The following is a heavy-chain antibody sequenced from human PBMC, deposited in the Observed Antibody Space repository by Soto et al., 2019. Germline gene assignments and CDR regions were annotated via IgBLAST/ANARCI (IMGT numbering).Heavy chain of an antibody. CDR3: ASGLRASRFDY. Sequence: GGSLRLSCVASGFTFRSYWMHWVRQAPGKGLEWVSRINSDGSGTTYADSVKGRTTISRDNAKNTLYLQINSLRVEDTAVYYCASGLRASRFDYWGQRTLVTVSS. CDR1: GFTFRSYW. CDR2: INSDGSGT. J-gene: IGHJ4*02. V-gene: IGHV3-74*01.